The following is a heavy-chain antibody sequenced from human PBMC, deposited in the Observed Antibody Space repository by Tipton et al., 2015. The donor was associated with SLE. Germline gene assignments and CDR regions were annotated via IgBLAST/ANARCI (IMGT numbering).Heavy chain of an antibody. CDR3: ARGYSSGWYYFDY. D-gene: IGHD6-19*01. J-gene: IGHJ4*02. Sequence: TLSLTCSVSGGSISSNYWIWIRQPPGKGLEWIGYISDGGGTNHNPSLKSRVTISVDPAKNQFSLKLTSVTAADTAVYYCARGYSSGWYYFDYWGQGTLVTVSS. CDR2: ISDGGGT. CDR1: GGSISSNY. V-gene: IGHV4-59*08.